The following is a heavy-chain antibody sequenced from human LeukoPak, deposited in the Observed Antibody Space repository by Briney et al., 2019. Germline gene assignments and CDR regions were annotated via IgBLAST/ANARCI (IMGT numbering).Heavy chain of an antibody. CDR2: ISGSGGST. D-gene: IGHD3-22*01. CDR3: AKDGVHSGYDY. V-gene: IGHV3-23*01. Sequence: GGSLRLSCAASGFTFSSYAMSWVRQAPGKGLEWVSGISGSGGSTYYADSVKGRFTISRDNSKNTLYLQMNSLRAEDTAIYYCAKDGVHSGYDYWGQGALVTVSS. J-gene: IGHJ4*02. CDR1: GFTFSSYA.